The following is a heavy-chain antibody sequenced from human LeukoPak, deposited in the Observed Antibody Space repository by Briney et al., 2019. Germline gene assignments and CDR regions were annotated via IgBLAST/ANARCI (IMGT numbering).Heavy chain of an antibody. CDR2: IKRDGSEK. D-gene: IGHD6-13*01. Sequence: PGGSLRLSCAASGFTLRTYWMSSVRQAPGKGLEWVASIKRDGSEKYYVDSVNGRFTISRDNAKNSLYLQMNSLRAEETAVYHCVREASGGTKGVSGTFDIWGQGTLVTVSS. J-gene: IGHJ3*02. CDR3: VREASGGTKGVSGTFDI. CDR1: GFTLRTYW. V-gene: IGHV3-7*01.